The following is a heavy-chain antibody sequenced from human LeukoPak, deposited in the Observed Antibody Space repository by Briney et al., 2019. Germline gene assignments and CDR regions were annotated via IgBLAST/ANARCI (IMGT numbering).Heavy chain of an antibody. D-gene: IGHD3-22*01. CDR2: IYPGDSDT. J-gene: IGHJ4*02. CDR3: ARHPYDSSGYYDY. V-gene: IGHV5-51*01. CDR1: GYSFTSYW. Sequence: GESLQISCKGSGYSFTSYWIGWVRQLPGKGLEWMGIIYPGDSDTRYSPSFQGQVTISADKSISTAYLQWSSLRASDTARYYCARHPYDSSGYYDYWGQGTLVTVSS.